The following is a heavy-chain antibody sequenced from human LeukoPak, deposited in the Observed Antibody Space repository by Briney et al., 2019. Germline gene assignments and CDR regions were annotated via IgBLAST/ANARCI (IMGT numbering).Heavy chain of an antibody. D-gene: IGHD2-2*03. J-gene: IGHJ5*02. CDR2: IWYDESSK. CDR3: AKDGGGYCSSTSCSGSWFDP. V-gene: IGHV3-33*06. CDR1: GFSFSTYG. Sequence: GGSLRLSCAASGFSFSTYGMHWVRQAPGKGLEWVAVIWYDESSKYFADSVKGRFTISRDNSKNTLYLQMSSLRVEDTAVYYCAKDGGGYCSSTSCSGSWFDPWGQGTLVTVSS.